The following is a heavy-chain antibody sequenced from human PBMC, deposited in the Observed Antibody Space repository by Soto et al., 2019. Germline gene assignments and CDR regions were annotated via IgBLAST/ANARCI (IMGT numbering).Heavy chain of an antibody. V-gene: IGHV3-30*18. J-gene: IGHJ3*02. CDR3: AKDLGGIIVATILGAFDI. CDR1: GFTFTSHA. CDR2: ISYDEIDK. Sequence: VGSLRLSCAASGFTFTSHAMHWVRQTPGKGLEWVAAISYDEIDKKYASSVKGRFTISRDNSKNTLYLQMNSLRAEDTAVYYCAKDLGGIIVATILGAFDIWGQGTMVTVSS. D-gene: IGHD5-12*01.